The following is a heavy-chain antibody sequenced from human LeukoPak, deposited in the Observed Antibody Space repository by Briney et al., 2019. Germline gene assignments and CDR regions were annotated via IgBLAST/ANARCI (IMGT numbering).Heavy chain of an antibody. J-gene: IGHJ4*02. CDR2: ISGSGAVT. CDR3: ARLKDGAGTDY. Sequence: GGSLRLSCAASGFTFSSYDMSWVRQAPGKGLEWVSSISGSGAVTYYTDSVKGRFTFSRDNSRNTAYLQMNSLRAEDTAVYYCARLKDGAGTDYWGQGTLVTVSS. V-gene: IGHV3-23*01. CDR1: GFTFSSYD. D-gene: IGHD1-1*01.